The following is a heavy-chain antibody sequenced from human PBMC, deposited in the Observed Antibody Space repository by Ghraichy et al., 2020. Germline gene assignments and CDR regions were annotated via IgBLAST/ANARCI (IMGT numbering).Heavy chain of an antibody. CDR1: GFTFSNSA. Sequence: GGSLRLSFAAAGFTFSNSAMSWLRQAPGKGLEWVSAIRGNGVKTYYAASVKGRFTVSRDNSKNSVFLQMNSLRAEDTAVYYCARETDTTGWYSADYWCQGTLVTVSA. V-gene: IGHV3-23*01. D-gene: IGHD6-19*01. CDR3: ARETDTTGWYSADY. J-gene: IGHJ4*02. CDR2: IRGNGVKT.